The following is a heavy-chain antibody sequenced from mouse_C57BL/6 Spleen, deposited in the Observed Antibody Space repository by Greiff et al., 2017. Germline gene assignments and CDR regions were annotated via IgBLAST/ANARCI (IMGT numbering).Heavy chain of an antibody. J-gene: IGHJ1*03. V-gene: IGHV5-9*01. CDR1: GFTFSSYT. Sequence: EVQGVESGGGLVKPGGSLKLSCAASGFTFSSYTMSWVRQTPEKRLEWVATISGGGGNTYYPDSVKGGFTISRDNAKNTLYLQMSSLRSEDTALYYCAKGWDEWYWYFDVWGTGTTVTVAS. CDR2: ISGGGGNT. CDR3: AKGWDEWYWYFDV. D-gene: IGHD3-3*01.